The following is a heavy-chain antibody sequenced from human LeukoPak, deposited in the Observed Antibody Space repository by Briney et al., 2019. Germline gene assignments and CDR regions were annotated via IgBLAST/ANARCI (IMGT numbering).Heavy chain of an antibody. Sequence: ASVKVSCKASGYTFTRYYMHGVRQAPGQGREGMGWINPKSGGTNYAQKFQGRVTMTRDTSISTAYMELSRLRSDDTAVSYCARAASFRTNDVFGYWGQGTLVTVPS. J-gene: IGHJ4*02. D-gene: IGHD1-1*01. V-gene: IGHV1-2*02. CDR1: GYTFTRYY. CDR3: ARAASFRTNDVFGY. CDR2: INPKSGGT.